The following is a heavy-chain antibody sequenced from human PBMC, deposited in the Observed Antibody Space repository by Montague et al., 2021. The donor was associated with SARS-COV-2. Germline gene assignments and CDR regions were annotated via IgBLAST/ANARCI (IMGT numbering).Heavy chain of an antibody. CDR3: ARSPTYYHILTGYFNVPNCFDP. J-gene: IGHJ5*02. Sequence: SETLSLTCTVSGGSISSSSYYWGWIRQPPGKGLEWIGSIYYSGSTYYNPSLKSRVTISVDTSKNQFSLKLSSVTAADTAVYYCARSPTYYHILTGYFNVPNCFDPWGQGTLVTVSS. V-gene: IGHV4-39*01. D-gene: IGHD3-9*01. CDR1: GGSISSSSYY. CDR2: IYYSGST.